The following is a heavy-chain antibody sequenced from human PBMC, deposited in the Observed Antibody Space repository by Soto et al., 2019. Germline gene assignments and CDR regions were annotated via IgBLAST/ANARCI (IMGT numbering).Heavy chain of an antibody. CDR3: PAVGYSSSWYWFDP. CDR1: GGSISSYY. CDR2: SYYSGST. V-gene: IGHV4-59*01. Sequence: QVQLQESGPGLVKPSETLSLTCTVSGGSISSYYWSWIRQPPGKGMEWIGYSYYSGSTNYNPSLRPRVTTSLDTSKHQFSLKLRSVTAADPAVYYCPAVGYSSSWYWFDPWGQGTLVTVSS. J-gene: IGHJ5*02. D-gene: IGHD6-13*01.